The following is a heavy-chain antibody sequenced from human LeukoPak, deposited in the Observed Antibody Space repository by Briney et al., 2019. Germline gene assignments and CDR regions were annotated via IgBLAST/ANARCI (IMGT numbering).Heavy chain of an antibody. D-gene: IGHD3-22*01. CDR1: GYTFTSYG. J-gene: IGHJ6*03. CDR2: ISAHNGNT. V-gene: IGHV1-18*01. Sequence: ASVKVSCKASGYTFTSYGISWVRQAPGQGLEWMGWISAHNGNTNYAQKLQGRVTMTTDTSTSTAYMELRSLRSDDTAVYYCARATHYYDSSGYWEGYYYYYMDVWGKGTTVTVSS. CDR3: ARATHYYDSSGYWEGYYYYYMDV.